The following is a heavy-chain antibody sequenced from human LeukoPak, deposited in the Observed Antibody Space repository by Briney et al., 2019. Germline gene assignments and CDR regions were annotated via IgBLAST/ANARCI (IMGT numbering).Heavy chain of an antibody. CDR2: INPDSGGT. Sequence: GPSVKVSCKASGYTFTDYYMHWVRQAPGQGLEWMGWINPDSGGTRYSQKFQGRVTMTRDTSINTVYMELSRLRSDDTAVYYCARPHDGGSYSNDAFDIWGQGTMVTVSS. CDR1: GYTFTDYY. V-gene: IGHV1-2*02. D-gene: IGHD1-26*01. CDR3: ARPHDGGSYSNDAFDI. J-gene: IGHJ3*02.